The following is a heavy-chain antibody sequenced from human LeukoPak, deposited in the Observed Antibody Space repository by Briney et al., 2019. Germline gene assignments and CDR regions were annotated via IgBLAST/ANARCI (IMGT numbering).Heavy chain of an antibody. V-gene: IGHV3-74*01. D-gene: IGHD3-10*01. J-gene: IGHJ4*02. CDR1: GFTFSSYW. CDR3: LGIDY. Sequence: PGGSLRLSCAASGFTFSSYWMHRVRQAPGKGLVWVSRINSDGSSTSYADSVKGRFTISRDNAKNTLYLQMNSLYYCARAEGAYLGIDYWGQGTLVTVSS. CDR2: INSDGSST.